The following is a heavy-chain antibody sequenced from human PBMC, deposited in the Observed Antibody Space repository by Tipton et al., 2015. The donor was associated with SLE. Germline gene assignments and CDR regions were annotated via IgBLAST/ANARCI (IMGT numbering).Heavy chain of an antibody. CDR1: GGSFSDYY. CDR2: INHSGST. CDR3: ARGVHILTGYSSWDAFDI. D-gene: IGHD3-9*01. V-gene: IGHV4-34*01. J-gene: IGHJ3*02. Sequence: TLSLTCDVYGGSFSDYYWMWIRQPPGKGLEWIGEINHSGSTICNPSLVSRVTISVDTSKNQFSLKLSSVTAADTAVYYCARGVHILTGYSSWDAFDIWGQGTMVSVSS.